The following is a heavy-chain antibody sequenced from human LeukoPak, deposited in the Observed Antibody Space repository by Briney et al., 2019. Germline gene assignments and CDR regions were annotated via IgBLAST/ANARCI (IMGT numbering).Heavy chain of an antibody. Sequence: GGSLRLSCAASGFTFDDYTMHWVRQAPGKGLEWVSLISWDGGSTYCADSVKGRFTISRDNSKNSLYLQMNSLRTEDTALYYCAKAYGYSSSPMSPDIWGQGTMVTVSS. J-gene: IGHJ3*02. V-gene: IGHV3-43*01. CDR3: AKAYGYSSSPMSPDI. CDR1: GFTFDDYT. D-gene: IGHD6-13*01. CDR2: ISWDGGST.